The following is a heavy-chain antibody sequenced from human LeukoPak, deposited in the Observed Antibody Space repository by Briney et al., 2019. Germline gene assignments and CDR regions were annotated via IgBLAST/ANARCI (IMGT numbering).Heavy chain of an antibody. CDR2: IYSGGST. J-gene: IGHJ6*03. Sequence: PGGSLRLSCAASGFTVSSNYMSWVRQAPGKGLEWVSVIYSGGSTYYADSVKGRFTISRDNSKNTLYLQMNSLRAEDTAVYYCAREDDYYYMDVWGKGTTVTVSS. V-gene: IGHV3-53*01. CDR1: GFTVSSNY. CDR3: AREDDYYYMDV.